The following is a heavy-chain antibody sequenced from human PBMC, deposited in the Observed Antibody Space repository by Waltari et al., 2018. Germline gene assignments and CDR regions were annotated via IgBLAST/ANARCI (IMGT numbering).Heavy chain of an antibody. V-gene: IGHV4-34*01. CDR2: INHSGST. CDR1: GGSFSGYY. J-gene: IGHJ5*02. CDR3: AVVGPGDNPRGNNWFDP. D-gene: IGHD3-16*01. Sequence: QVQLQQWGAGLLKPSETLSLTCAVYGGSFSGYYWSWIRQPPGKGLEWIGEINHSGSTNDNQTLKSRGTRSVATSKNQVSLKLSSVTAADTAVDYCAVVGPGDNPRGNNWFDPWGQGTLVIVSS.